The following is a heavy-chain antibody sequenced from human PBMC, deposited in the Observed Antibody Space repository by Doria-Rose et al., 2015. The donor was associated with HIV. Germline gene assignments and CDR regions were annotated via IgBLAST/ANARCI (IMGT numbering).Heavy chain of an antibody. CDR1: GFTVSSNY. J-gene: IGHJ4*02. CDR2: IYSDGRT. V-gene: IGHV3-53*01. D-gene: IGHD3-16*01. Sequence: RLSCAASGFTVSSNYMSWVRQAPGKGLEWASVIYSDGRTYYADSVKGRFTVSRDNSKNALYLQINSLRAEDTAVYYCARDPFQSWAYWGQGTLVTVSS. CDR3: ARDPFQSWAY.